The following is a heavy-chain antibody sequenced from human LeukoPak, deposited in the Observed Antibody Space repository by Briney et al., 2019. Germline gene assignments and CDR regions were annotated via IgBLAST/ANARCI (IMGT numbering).Heavy chain of an antibody. CDR1: GGTFSSYA. J-gene: IGHJ3*02. D-gene: IGHD2-8*01. V-gene: IGHV1-69*13. Sequence: VASVKVSCKASGGTFSSYAISWVRQAPGQGLEWMGGIIPIFGTVDYAQKFQGRVTITADESTSTAYMELSSLRSEDTAVYYCAGREMVYTIPDAFDIWGQGTMVTVSS. CDR2: IIPIFGTV. CDR3: AGREMVYTIPDAFDI.